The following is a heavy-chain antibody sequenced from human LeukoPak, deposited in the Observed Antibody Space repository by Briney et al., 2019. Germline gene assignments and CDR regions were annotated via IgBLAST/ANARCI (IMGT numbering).Heavy chain of an antibody. D-gene: IGHD3-10*01. CDR3: ARDHIILRGSGSYYIDY. CDR1: AFTVSSNY. J-gene: IGHJ4*02. Sequence: GGSLRLSCAASAFTVSSNYMSWVRQAPGKGLEWVSVIYSGGSTYYADSVKGRFTISRDNSKNTLYLQMNSLRAEDTAVYYCARDHIILRGSGSYYIDYWGQGTLVTVSS. CDR2: IYSGGST. V-gene: IGHV3-66*02.